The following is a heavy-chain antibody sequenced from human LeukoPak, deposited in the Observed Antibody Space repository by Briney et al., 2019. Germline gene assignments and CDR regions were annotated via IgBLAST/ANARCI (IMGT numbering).Heavy chain of an antibody. J-gene: IGHJ4*02. CDR3: ARGRSGWYYFYY. CDR1: GDSVSRNSAA. V-gene: IGHV6-1*01. D-gene: IGHD6-19*01. CDR2: TYYRSKWYK. Sequence: SQTLSLTCAISGDSVSRNSAAWNWIRQSPSRGLEWLGRTYYRSKWYKDYAASVTSRITITPRTAKNQISLQLDSLTPKDPAVYYCARGRSGWYYFYYWGQGTLVTVSS.